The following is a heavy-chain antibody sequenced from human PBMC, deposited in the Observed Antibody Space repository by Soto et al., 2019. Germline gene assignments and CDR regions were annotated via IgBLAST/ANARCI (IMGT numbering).Heavy chain of an antibody. CDR3: ARGSNHFDY. D-gene: IGHD4-4*01. CDR1: GITFSPFW. Sequence: EVQLVESGGGLVQPGGSLRLSCAASGITFSPFWMHGVRQVPGKGPVWVSRINSDGNSTSYADSAKGRFTISRDNAKNTLYLQMNSLRAEDTAVYYCARGSNHFDYWGQGTLVTVSS. J-gene: IGHJ4*02. CDR2: INSDGNST. V-gene: IGHV3-74*01.